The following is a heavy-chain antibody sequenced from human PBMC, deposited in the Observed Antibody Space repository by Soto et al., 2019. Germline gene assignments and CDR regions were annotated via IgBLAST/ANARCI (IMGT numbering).Heavy chain of an antibody. V-gene: IGHV5-51*01. CDR3: ARQREYLWGNYRYYYDGMDV. CDR2: INAGDSDI. CDR1: GYSFTKSW. D-gene: IGHD3-16*02. J-gene: IGHJ6*02. Sequence: EVQLVQSGAEVKKPGESLKIYCKASGYSFTKSWIAWVRQMPGKGLEWMGIINAGDSDIRYSPSFEGQVTISADESIRTAYLQWRSLKASDTAVYYCARQREYLWGNYRYYYDGMDVWGQGTTVTVSS.